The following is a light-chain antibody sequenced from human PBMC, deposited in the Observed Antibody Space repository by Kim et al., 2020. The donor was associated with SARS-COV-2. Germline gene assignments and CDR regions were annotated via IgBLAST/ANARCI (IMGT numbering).Light chain of an antibody. CDR3: MQALQTPNS. Sequence: PAAISCRSSQSLLHSNGYNYLDWYLQKPGQSPQLLIYMTSYRASGVPDRFSGSGSGTDFTLKSSSVEAEDVGVYYCMQALQTPNSFGQGTKLEI. CDR1: QSLLHSNGYNY. J-gene: IGKJ2*03. CDR2: MTS. V-gene: IGKV2-28*01.